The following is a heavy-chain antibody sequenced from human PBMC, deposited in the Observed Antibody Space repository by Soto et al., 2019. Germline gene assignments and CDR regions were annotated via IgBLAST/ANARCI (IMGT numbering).Heavy chain of an antibody. CDR3: VRGGSNYAS. V-gene: IGHV3-7*01. D-gene: IGHD4-4*01. CDR2: IKPDESEK. J-gene: IGHJ5*02. Sequence: PGGSLRLSCAASGFTFRSFTMNWVRQAPGKGLEWVARIKPDESEKKYADSVKGRFSISRDNAKNSMYLQMDSLRGEDTAVYYCVRGGSNYASWGQGTLVTVSS. CDR1: GFTFRSFT.